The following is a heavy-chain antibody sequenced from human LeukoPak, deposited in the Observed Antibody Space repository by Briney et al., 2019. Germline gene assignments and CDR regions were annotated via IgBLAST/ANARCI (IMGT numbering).Heavy chain of an antibody. D-gene: IGHD6-19*01. Sequence: PGGSLRLSCAASGFTFTSYAMSGVRQAPGKGLEWVSAIGGSGGSTYYADPVKGRFTISRDNSKNTLYLQMNSLRAEDTAVYYCAKVGAVAAFPRDFDYWGQGTLVTVSS. CDR3: AKVGAVAAFPRDFDY. CDR2: IGGSGGST. V-gene: IGHV3-23*01. CDR1: GFTFTSYA. J-gene: IGHJ4*02.